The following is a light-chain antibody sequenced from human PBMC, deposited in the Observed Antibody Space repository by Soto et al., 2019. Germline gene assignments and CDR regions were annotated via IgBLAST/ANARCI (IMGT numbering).Light chain of an antibody. V-gene: IGLV2-23*01. CDR3: CSYAGTPYV. CDR2: EGS. J-gene: IGLJ1*01. CDR1: SSDVGSYNL. Sequence: QSALTQPACVSGSPGQSITISCTGTSSDVGSYNLVSWYQQHPGKAPKLMIYEGSKRPSGVSNRFSGSKSGNTASLTISGLQAEDEADYYCCSYAGTPYVFGTGTKLTVL.